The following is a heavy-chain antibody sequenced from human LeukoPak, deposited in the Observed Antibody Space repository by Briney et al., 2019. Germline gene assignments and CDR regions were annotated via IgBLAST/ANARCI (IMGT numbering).Heavy chain of an antibody. CDR1: GLTFSSYN. CDR2: ISGSGTDI. J-gene: IGHJ6*02. CDR3: ARHWDTAMDHFYYYGMDV. Sequence: PGGSLRLSCAASGLTFSSYNINWDRQAPGKGLEWVSSISGSGTDIYYVDSVKGRFTISRDNAKDSVYLQMNSLRAEDTAVYYCARHWDTAMDHFYYYGMDVWGQATTVTVSS. D-gene: IGHD5-18*01. V-gene: IGHV3-21*01.